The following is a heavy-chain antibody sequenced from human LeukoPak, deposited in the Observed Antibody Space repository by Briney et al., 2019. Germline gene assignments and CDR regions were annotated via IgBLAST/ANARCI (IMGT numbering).Heavy chain of an antibody. CDR2: VVGNGGTT. CDR1: GFTFVNYA. CDR3: AKARLSTGWAYNDY. V-gene: IGHV3-23*01. Sequence: GGSLKLSCAASGFTFVNYAMSWVRQAPGKGLEWVSAVVGNGGTTFYADSVKGRFTISRDNSKKMVYLQIYSLGAEDTAVYYCAKARLSTGWAYNDYWGPGTLVTVSS. J-gene: IGHJ4*02. D-gene: IGHD6-19*01.